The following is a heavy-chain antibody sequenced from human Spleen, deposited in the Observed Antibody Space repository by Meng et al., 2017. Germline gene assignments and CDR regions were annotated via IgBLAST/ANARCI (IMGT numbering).Heavy chain of an antibody. Sequence: SLKISCTASGFTFTDFAMSWVRQAPGKGLEWVSGISWNSDSIAYADSVKGRFTISRDNAKNSLYLQMNSLRAEDTALYYCAKDSPLDALDFWGQGTMVTVSS. CDR3: AKDSPLDALDF. CDR2: ISWNSDSI. CDR1: GFTFTDFA. J-gene: IGHJ3*01. V-gene: IGHV3-9*01.